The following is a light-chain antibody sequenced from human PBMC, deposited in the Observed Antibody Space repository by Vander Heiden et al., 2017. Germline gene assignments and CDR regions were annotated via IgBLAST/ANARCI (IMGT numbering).Light chain of an antibody. Sequence: QSVLTLPPPESGAPGQWVTTSGSGSNSNIGTNPVNWYQQLPGRAPKLLIYLNDHRPSGVPDRFSGSKSATSASLAISGLQSEDEADFYCASWDDSLVGWVFGCGTKLTVL. CDR2: LND. J-gene: IGLJ3*02. V-gene: IGLV1-44*01. CDR1: NSNIGTNP. CDR3: ASWDDSLVGWV.